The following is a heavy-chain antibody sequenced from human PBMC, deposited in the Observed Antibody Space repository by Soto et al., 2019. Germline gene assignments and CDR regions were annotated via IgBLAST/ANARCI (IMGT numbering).Heavy chain of an antibody. CDR1: GGSISSSSYY. CDR3: ARHSLNDYYDSSGYYNYFDY. CDR2: IYYSGST. D-gene: IGHD3-22*01. V-gene: IGHV4-39*01. Sequence: KSSETLSLTCTVSGGSISSSSYYWGWIRQPPGKGLEWIGSIYYSGSTYYNPSLKSRVTISVDTSKNQFSLKLSSVTAADTAVYYCARHSLNDYYDSSGYYNYFDYWGQGTLVTVSS. J-gene: IGHJ4*02.